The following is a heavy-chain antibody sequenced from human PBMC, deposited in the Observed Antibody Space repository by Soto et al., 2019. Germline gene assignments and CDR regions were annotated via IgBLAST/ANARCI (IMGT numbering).Heavy chain of an antibody. J-gene: IGHJ4*02. CDR3: AKDWAVTTTNYYFDY. Sequence: PGGSLRLSCAASGFTFSSYAMSWVRQAPGKGLEWVSAISGSGGSTYYADSVKGRFTISRDNSKNTLYLQMNSLRAEDTAVYYCAKDWAVTTTNYYFDYWGQGTLVTVSS. CDR2: ISGSGGST. V-gene: IGHV3-23*01. D-gene: IGHD4-17*01. CDR1: GFTFSSYA.